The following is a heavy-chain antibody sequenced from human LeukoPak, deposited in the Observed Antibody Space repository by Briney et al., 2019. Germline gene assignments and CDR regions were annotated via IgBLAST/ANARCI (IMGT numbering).Heavy chain of an antibody. V-gene: IGHV4-59*08. CDR1: GGSISSNY. CDR3: PKHRQVGLDY. CDR2: ISNTGST. Sequence: SETLSLTCTVSGGSISSNYWSWIRQAAGKGLKRIGYISNTGSTSYNPSLKSRVTISVDTSKRQLSLKLSSVTAADTSLYYCPKHRQVGLDYWGRGTLVTVSS. D-gene: IGHD1-26*01. J-gene: IGHJ4*01.